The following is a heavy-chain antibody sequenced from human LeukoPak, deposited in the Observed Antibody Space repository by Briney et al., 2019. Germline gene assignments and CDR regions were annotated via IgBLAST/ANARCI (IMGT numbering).Heavy chain of an antibody. J-gene: IGHJ4*02. CDR3: ARTPYYYDSSGFSYYFDY. CDR1: GGSISSSNYY. Sequence: SETLSLTCTVSGGSISSSNYYWSWIRQPPGKGLEWIGYIYYSGNTNYKPSLKSRVIISVDTSKNQFSLKLSSVTAADTAVYYCARTPYYYDSSGFSYYFDYWGQGTLVTISS. V-gene: IGHV4-61*01. D-gene: IGHD3-22*01. CDR2: IYYSGNT.